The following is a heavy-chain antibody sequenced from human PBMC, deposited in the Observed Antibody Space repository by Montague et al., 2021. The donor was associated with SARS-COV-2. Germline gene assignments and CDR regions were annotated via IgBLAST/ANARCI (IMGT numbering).Heavy chain of an antibody. Sequence: SLRLSCAASGFSFSSYAMSWVRRAPGKGLEWVSPISGIGSATYYAASVKGRFIISRDSSKKTMFLQMNRLTPEDTAVYYCAKSAYYDILNWFAPWGQGTLVTVSS. CDR3: AKSAYYDILNWFAP. J-gene: IGHJ5*02. D-gene: IGHD3-9*01. V-gene: IGHV3-23*01. CDR1: GFSFSSYA. CDR2: ISGIGSAT.